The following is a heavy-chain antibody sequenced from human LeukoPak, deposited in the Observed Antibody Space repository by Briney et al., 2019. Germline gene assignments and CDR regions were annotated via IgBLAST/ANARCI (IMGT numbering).Heavy chain of an antibody. J-gene: IGHJ4*02. V-gene: IGHV3-33*01. CDR2: IWYDGSNK. D-gene: IGHD5-12*01. CDR1: GFTFSSYG. Sequence: PGGTLRLSCAASGFTFSSYGMNWVRQAPGKGLEWVAIIWYDGSNKYYADPVKGRLTISRDNSKNTVYLQMNSLRAEDTAVYYCARHRFSGYVYFEYWGQGTLVTVSS. CDR3: ARHRFSGYVYFEY.